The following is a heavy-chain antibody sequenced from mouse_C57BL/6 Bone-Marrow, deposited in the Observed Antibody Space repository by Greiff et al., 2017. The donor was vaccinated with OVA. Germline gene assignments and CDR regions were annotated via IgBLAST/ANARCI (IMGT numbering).Heavy chain of an antibody. J-gene: IGHJ1*03. CDR2: ISSGGSYT. V-gene: IGHV5-6*01. CDR3: ARHDYYGSSYDWYFDV. CDR1: GFTFSSYG. D-gene: IGHD1-1*01. Sequence: EVLLVESGGDLVKPGGSLKLSCAASGFTFSSYGMSWVRQTPDKRLEWVATISSGGSYTYYPDSVKGRFTISRDNAKNTLYLQMSNLKSEETTMYYSARHDYYGSSYDWYFDVWGTGTTVTVSS.